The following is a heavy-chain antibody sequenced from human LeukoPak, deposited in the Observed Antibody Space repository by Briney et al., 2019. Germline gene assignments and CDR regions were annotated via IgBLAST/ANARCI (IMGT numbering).Heavy chain of an antibody. CDR1: GGSISSYY. V-gene: IGHV4-59*01. CDR3: ARARVVVAAEFDP. J-gene: IGHJ5*02. Sequence: PSETLSLTCTVSGGSISSYYWSWIRQPPGKGLEWIGDIDYSGSTNYNPSLKGRVTISVDTSKNQFSLKLSSVTAADTAVYYCARARVVVAAEFDPWGQGTLVTVSS. D-gene: IGHD2-15*01. CDR2: IDYSGST.